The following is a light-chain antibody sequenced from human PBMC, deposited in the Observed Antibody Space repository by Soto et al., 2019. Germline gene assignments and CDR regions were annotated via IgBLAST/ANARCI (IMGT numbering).Light chain of an antibody. V-gene: IGKV3-20*01. CDR3: QQYGSSGT. CDR2: GAS. J-gene: IGKJ1*01. CDR1: QSVSNNY. Sequence: EIVLTQSPGTLSLSPGERATLSCRASQSVSNNYLAWYQQKPGQAHRLLIYGASNRATGIPDRFSGSGSGTDFPLTISRLEPEDFAVYYCQQYGSSGTFGQGTKVEIK.